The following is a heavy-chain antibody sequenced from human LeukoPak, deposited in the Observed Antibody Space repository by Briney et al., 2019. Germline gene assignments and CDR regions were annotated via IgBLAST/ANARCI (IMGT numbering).Heavy chain of an antibody. V-gene: IGHV3-23*01. J-gene: IGHJ6*03. Sequence: PGGSLRLSCAASGFTFSSYAMSWVRQAPGKGLEWVSAISGSGGSTYYADSVKGRFTISRDNSKNTLYLQMNSLRAEDTAVYYCTRASAAYHPYYYYYMDAWGKGTTVTVSS. CDR3: TRASAAYHPYYYYYMDA. CDR1: GFTFSSYA. CDR2: ISGSGGST.